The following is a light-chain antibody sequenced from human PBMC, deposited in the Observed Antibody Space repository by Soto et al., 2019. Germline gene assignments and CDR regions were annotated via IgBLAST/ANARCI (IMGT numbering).Light chain of an antibody. V-gene: IGLV1-40*01. CDR3: QAYDSSLRRG. Sequence: QSVLTQPPSVSGAPGQRVTISCTGSSSNIGAGYDVHWYQQLPGTAPKLLIDGNSNRPSGVPDRFSGSKSGTSASLAITGLQAEDEADYYGQAYDSSLRRGFGGGTKLPVL. CDR2: GNS. CDR1: SSNIGAGYD. J-gene: IGLJ2*01.